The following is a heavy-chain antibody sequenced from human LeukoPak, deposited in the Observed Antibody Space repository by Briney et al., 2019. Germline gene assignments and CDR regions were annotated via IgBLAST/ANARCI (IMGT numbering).Heavy chain of an antibody. J-gene: IGHJ4*02. CDR2: IYYSGST. CDR3: ARGPYYYDSSGYGVFDY. CDR1: GGSISSYY. V-gene: IGHV4-59*01. Sequence: PSETLSLTCTVSGGSISSYYWSWIRQPPGKGLEWIGYIYYSGSTNYNPSLKSRVTISVDTSKNQFSLKLSSVTAADTAVYYCARGPYYYDSSGYGVFDYWGQGTLVTVSS. D-gene: IGHD3-22*01.